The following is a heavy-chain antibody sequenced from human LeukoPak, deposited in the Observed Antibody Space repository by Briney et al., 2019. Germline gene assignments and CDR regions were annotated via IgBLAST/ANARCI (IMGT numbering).Heavy chain of an antibody. CDR3: ARALRASGYDLSY. V-gene: IGHV4-59*01. D-gene: IGHD5-12*01. J-gene: IGHJ4*02. Sequence: AYIYSSGSTNYNPSLKSRVTISVDTSKNQFSLKLSSVTAADTAVYYCARALRASGYDLSYWGQGTLVTVSS. CDR2: IYSSGST.